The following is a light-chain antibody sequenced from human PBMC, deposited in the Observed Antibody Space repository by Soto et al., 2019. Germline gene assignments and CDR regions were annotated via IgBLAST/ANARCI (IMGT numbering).Light chain of an antibody. CDR1: QSISNNY. CDR2: GPP. V-gene: IGKV3-20*01. Sequence: EIVLTQSPGTLSLSPGERATLSCRPSQSISNNYLAWYQQKPGQSPSPPIYGPPNRATGTPDRSSGSGAGPALPLTIRSLEPEDFAVYYCQQYGSPGPSAQGPRWIS. CDR3: QQYGSPGP. J-gene: IGKJ1*01.